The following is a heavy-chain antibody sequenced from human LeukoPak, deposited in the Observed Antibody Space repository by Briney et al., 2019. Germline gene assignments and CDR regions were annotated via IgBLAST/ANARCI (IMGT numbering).Heavy chain of an antibody. CDR3: ARWSSCGGDCYVLQH. Sequence: SETLSLTCTVSGGSVSSGSYYWSWIRQPPGKGLEWIGYIYYSGSTKYNPSLKSRVTTSVDTSKSQFSLKLSSVTAADTAVYYCARWSSCGGDCYVLQHWGQGTLVTVSS. CDR1: GGSVSSGSYY. D-gene: IGHD2-21*02. J-gene: IGHJ1*01. CDR2: IYYSGST. V-gene: IGHV4-61*01.